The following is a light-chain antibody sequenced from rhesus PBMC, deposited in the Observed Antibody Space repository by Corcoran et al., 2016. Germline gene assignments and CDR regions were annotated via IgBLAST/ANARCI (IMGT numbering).Light chain of an antibody. V-gene: IGKV1-22*01. J-gene: IGKJ2*01. Sequence: DIQMTQSPSSLSASVGDKVTITCRASQGISSWLAWYQQTPGKAPKLLIYKASNLQGGVPSRFSGSGSCTDFTLTISSLQPEDFATYYCLQYTSSPYSFGQGTKVEIK. CDR2: KAS. CDR3: LQYTSSPYS. CDR1: QGISSW.